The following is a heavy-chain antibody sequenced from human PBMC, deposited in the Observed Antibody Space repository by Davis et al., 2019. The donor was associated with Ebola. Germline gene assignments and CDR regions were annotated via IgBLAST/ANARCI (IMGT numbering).Heavy chain of an antibody. V-gene: IGHV4-59*08. CDR2: IYYSGST. CDR3: ASIPHPNPYYYYYGMDV. CDR1: GGSISSYY. J-gene: IGHJ6*02. Sequence: PSETLSLTCTVSGGSISSYYWSWIRQPPGKGLEWIGYIYYSGSTNYNPSLKSRVTISVDTSKNQFSLKLSSVTAADTAVYYCASIPHPNPYYYYYGMDVWGQGTTVTVSS. D-gene: IGHD2-2*02.